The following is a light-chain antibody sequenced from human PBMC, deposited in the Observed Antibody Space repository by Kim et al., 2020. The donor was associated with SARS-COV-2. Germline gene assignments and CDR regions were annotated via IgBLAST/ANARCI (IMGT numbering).Light chain of an antibody. CDR1: RSDVGGYDF. J-gene: IGLJ1*01. CDR2: EVS. CDR3: ISYAGSNNFYV. V-gene: IGLV2-8*01. Sequence: QSVTISCTGTRSDVGGYDFVSLYQHHPGKAPKLLIYEVSKRPSGVPDRFSGAKSGNTASLTVSGLQAEDEADYYCISYAGSNNFYVFGTGTKVTVL.